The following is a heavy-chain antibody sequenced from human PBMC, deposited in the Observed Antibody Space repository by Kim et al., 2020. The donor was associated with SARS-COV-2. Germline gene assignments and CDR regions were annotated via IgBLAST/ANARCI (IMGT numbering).Heavy chain of an antibody. CDR3: ARAPGGVRFDS. CDR1: GGSVSSAGYY. CDR2: IYYNENV. J-gene: IGHJ5*01. V-gene: IGHV4-61*08. D-gene: IGHD3-16*01. Sequence: SETLSLTCTVSGGSVSSAGYYWSWIRQPPGTGLEWIAYIYYNENVNYNPPLRSRVTISVDTSKNQFSLKLSSVSAADTAMYYCARAPGGVRFDSWGQGTLVTVSS.